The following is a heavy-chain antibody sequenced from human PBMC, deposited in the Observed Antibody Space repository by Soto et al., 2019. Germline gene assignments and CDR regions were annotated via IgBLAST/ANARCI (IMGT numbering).Heavy chain of an antibody. J-gene: IGHJ6*02. D-gene: IGHD1-7*01. CDR1: GGTFSSYA. CDR2: IIPIFGTA. CDR3: ARGGPLTGTRIDYYYYYGIEV. Sequence: GASVKVSCKASGGTFSSYAVSWVRQAPGQVLEWMGGIIPIFGTANYAQKFQGRVTITADESTSTAYMELSSLRSEDTAVYYCARGGPLTGTRIDYYYYYGIEVWGQGTTVTVSS. V-gene: IGHV1-69*13.